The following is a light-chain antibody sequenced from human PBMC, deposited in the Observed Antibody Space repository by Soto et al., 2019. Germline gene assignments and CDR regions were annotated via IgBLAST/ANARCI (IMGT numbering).Light chain of an antibody. V-gene: IGKV3-11*01. Sequence: DIVLTQSPATLSLSPGERATLSCRASQSVSSYLAWYQQKPGQAPRLLIYDASHRATGITARFSVSGSGTDFNLTISSLESEDVACYDCQHRSNWPPSITFGQGTRRESK. CDR1: QSVSSY. CDR3: QHRSNWPPSIT. J-gene: IGKJ5*01. CDR2: DAS.